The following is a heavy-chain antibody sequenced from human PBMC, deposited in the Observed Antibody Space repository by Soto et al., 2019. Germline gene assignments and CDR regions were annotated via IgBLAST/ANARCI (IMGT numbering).Heavy chain of an antibody. CDR3: AHKAYYGSGSLDY. V-gene: IGHV2-5*02. CDR2: IYWDDDK. Sequence: QITLKESGPTLVKPTQTLTLTCTFSGFSLSTGVGVGWIRQPPGKALECLALIYWDDDKRYSSSQKSRLTITKDTSKNQVVLIMTNMDPVDTATYYCAHKAYYGSGSLDYWGQGILVTVSS. D-gene: IGHD3-10*01. J-gene: IGHJ4*02. CDR1: GFSLSTGVG.